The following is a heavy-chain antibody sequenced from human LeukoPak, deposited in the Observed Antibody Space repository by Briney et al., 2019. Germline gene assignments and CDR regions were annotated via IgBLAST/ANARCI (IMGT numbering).Heavy chain of an antibody. Sequence: ASVKVSCKASGYTFTGYYMHWVRQAPGQGLEWMGWINPNSGGTNYAQKFQGRVTMTRDTSISTAYMELSRLRSDDTAVYYCARDRRDDILTGYPYYWGQGTLVTVSS. CDR1: GYTFTGYY. CDR3: ARDRRDDILTGYPYY. V-gene: IGHV1-2*02. J-gene: IGHJ4*02. CDR2: INPNSGGT. D-gene: IGHD3-9*01.